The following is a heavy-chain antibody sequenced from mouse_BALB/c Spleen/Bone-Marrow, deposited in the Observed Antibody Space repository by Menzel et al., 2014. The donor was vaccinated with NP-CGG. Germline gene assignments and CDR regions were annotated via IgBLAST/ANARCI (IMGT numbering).Heavy chain of an antibody. V-gene: IGHV6-6*01. D-gene: IGHD1-2*01. CDR2: IRSKANNHAT. J-gene: IGHJ2*01. CDR3: TRPATATHFDY. Sequence: EVQGVESGGGLVQPGGSMKLSCAASGYTFSDAWMDWVRQSPEKGLEWVAEIRSKANNHATYYAESVKGRFTISRDDSKSSVYLQTNSLRAEDTGIYYCTRPATATHFDYWGQGTTLTVSS. CDR1: GYTFSDAW.